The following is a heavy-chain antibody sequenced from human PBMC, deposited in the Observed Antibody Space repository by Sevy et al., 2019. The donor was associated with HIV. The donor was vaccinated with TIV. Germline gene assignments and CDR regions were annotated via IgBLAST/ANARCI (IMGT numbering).Heavy chain of an antibody. J-gene: IGHJ4*02. CDR2: VSYDGRNT. V-gene: IGHV3-30*18. Sequence: GGSLRLSCVGSGFAFRKLGMHWVHQAPGKGLEWLSAVSYDGRNTDYSDFLRGRFTISRDNSKNTLYLDINSLRVEDTAVYFCAKVGGGTSWAFNYLEYWGRGTLVTVSS. CDR1: GFAFRKLG. CDR3: AKVGGGTSWAFNYLEY. D-gene: IGHD3-16*01.